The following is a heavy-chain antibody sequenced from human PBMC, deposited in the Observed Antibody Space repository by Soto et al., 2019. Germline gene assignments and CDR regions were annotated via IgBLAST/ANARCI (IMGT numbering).Heavy chain of an antibody. D-gene: IGHD3-3*01. CDR1: GFNFRNYG. CDR2: ISYDGSEK. J-gene: IGHJ4*02. V-gene: IGHV3-30*18. Sequence: QVQLVESGGGVVQPGRSRRISCAASGFNFRNYGMHWVRQAPGKGLEWVAVISYDGSEKFYADSVKGRFTISRDNSKDTLDLQMNSLRTGDTAVYYCAKAHLDLWSGTRDYFDSWGQGILVTVST. CDR3: AKAHLDLWSGTRDYFDS.